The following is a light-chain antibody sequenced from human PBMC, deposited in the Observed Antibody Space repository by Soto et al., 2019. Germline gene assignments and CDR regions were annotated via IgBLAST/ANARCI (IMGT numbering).Light chain of an antibody. J-gene: IGKJ1*01. CDR3: QQYNNWPQT. CDR1: QSVRSS. V-gene: IGKV3-15*01. Sequence: EIVMTQSPATLSVSPGERATLSCRAGQSVRSSVAWHQQKPGQAPRLLIYGASTRATGIPARISGSGSGTEFTLTISSLQSEDFAVYYCQQYNNWPQTFGQGTKVEI. CDR2: GAS.